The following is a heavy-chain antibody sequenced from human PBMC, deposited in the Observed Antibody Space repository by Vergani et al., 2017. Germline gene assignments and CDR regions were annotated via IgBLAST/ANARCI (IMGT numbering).Heavy chain of an antibody. Sequence: QVQLQESGPGLVKPSETLSLTCTVSGGSISSYYWSWIRQPPGKGLEWIGYIYYSGSTNYNPSLKSRVTISVDTSKNQFSLKLSSVTAADTAVYYYERGMTTVTTRAFDIWGQGTMVTVSS. D-gene: IGHD4-17*01. CDR3: ERGMTTVTTRAFDI. CDR1: GGSISSYY. CDR2: IYYSGST. J-gene: IGHJ3*02. V-gene: IGHV4-59*01.